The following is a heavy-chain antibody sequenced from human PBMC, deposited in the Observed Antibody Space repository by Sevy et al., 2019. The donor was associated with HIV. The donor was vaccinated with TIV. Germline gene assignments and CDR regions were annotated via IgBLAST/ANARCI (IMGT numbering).Heavy chain of an antibody. J-gene: IGHJ3*02. CDR1: GFTFSDYY. CDR3: ARDGYCSGGSCYGHAAFDI. V-gene: IGHV3-11*01. Sequence: GGSLRLSCAASGFTFSDYYMSWIRQAPGKGLEWVSYISSSRSTVYYADSVKGRFTISRDNAKNSLYLQMNSLRAEDTAVYYCARDGYCSGGSCYGHAAFDIWGQGTMVTVSS. CDR2: ISSSRSTV. D-gene: IGHD2-15*01.